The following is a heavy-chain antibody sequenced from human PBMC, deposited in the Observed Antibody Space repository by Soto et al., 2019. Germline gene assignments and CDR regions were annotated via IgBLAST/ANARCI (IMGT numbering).Heavy chain of an antibody. D-gene: IGHD6-19*01. CDR1: GGSISSSSYY. V-gene: IGHV4-39*01. CDR2: IYYSGST. CDR3: ARLSLRVAGSFDY. J-gene: IGHJ4*02. Sequence: SETLSLTCTVSGGSISSSSYYWGWIRQPPGKGLEWIGSIYYSGSTYYNPSLKSRVTISVDTSKNQFSLKLSSVTAADTAVYYCARLSLRVAGSFDYWGQGTLVTVSS.